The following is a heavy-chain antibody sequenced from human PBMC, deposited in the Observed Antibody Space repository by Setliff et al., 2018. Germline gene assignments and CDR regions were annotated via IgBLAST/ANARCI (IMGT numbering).Heavy chain of an antibody. J-gene: IGHJ4*02. Sequence: PSETLSLTCAVSGYSISSGYYWGWIRQPLGKGLEWIGSIYHSGSTYYNPSLKSRVTISGDTSKNQFSLKLSSVTAADTAVYYCASDWNDAVDYWGQGTLVTVSS. V-gene: IGHV4-38-2*01. D-gene: IGHD1-1*01. CDR3: ASDWNDAVDY. CDR2: IYHSGST. CDR1: GYSISSGYY.